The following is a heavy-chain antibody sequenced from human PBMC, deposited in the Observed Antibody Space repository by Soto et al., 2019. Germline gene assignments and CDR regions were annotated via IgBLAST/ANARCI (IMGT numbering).Heavy chain of an antibody. D-gene: IGHD3-10*01. V-gene: IGHV4-34*01. CDR3: ARGLILWFGELSRRGGYYYYMDV. J-gene: IGHJ6*03. CDR2: INDSGKI. Sequence: QVQLQQWGAGLLKPSETLSLTCAVYGGSFSGYQWTWIRQTPGKGLEWIGEINDSGKINYNPSLKSRVTIFLATPKKQSSLKLSSVTAADTAVYFCARGLILWFGELSRRGGYYYYMDVWGKGTTVTVSS. CDR1: GGSFSGYQ.